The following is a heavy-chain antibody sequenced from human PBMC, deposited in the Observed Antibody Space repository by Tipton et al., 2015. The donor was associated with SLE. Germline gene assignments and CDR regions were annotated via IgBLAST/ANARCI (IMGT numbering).Heavy chain of an antibody. V-gene: IGHV4-59*12. J-gene: IGHJ4*02. CDR1: GAPPNPKY. CDR2: ISYSGRT. Sequence: TLSLTCTVPGAPPNPKYWTWIRHSPGKGLEWIGRISYSGRTYYNPSLKSRSTISHDTYKDQFSLKVTSVTAADTAVYFCARGYCSDGVCYGFGFFDYWGQGILVTVSS. D-gene: IGHD2-8*01. CDR3: ARGYCSDGVCYGFGFFDY.